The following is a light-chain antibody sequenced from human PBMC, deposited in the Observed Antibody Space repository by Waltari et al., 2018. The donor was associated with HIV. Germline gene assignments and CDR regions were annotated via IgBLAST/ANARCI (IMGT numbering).Light chain of an antibody. V-gene: IGLV2-14*03. CDR3: SSYTSSSTPYV. J-gene: IGLJ1*01. CDR1: SSDVGGYNY. Sequence: QSALTQPASVSGSPGQSLTISCTGTSSDVGGYNYVSWYQQHPGKAPKLMFYDVSNRPSGVSNRFSGSKSGNTASLTISGLQAEDEADYYCSSYTSSSTPYVFGTGTKGTVL. CDR2: DVS.